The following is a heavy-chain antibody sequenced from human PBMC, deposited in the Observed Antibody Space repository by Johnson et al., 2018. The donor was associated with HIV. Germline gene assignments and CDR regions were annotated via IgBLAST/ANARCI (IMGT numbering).Heavy chain of an antibody. CDR3: AKEFRLGYPPQIDAFDI. D-gene: IGHD3-9*01. CDR1: GFTVSSNY. J-gene: IGHJ3*02. Sequence: VQLVESGGGLIQPGGSLRLSCAASGFTVSSNYMSWVRQAPGKGLEWVSVIYSGGSTYYADSVKGRFTISRDNSKNTLYLQMNSLRAEDTAVYYCAKEFRLGYPPQIDAFDIWGQGTMVTVSS. V-gene: IGHV3-53*01. CDR2: IYSGGST.